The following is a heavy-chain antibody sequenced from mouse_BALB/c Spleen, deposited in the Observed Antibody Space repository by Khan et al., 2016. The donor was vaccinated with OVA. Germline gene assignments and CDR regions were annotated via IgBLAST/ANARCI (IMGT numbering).Heavy chain of an antibody. CDR1: GYTFTNYG. CDR3: ARGASYWYFDV. J-gene: IGHJ1*01. Sequence: QIQLVQSGPELKKPGETVKISCKASGYTFTNYGMNWVKQAPGKGLKWMGWINTYTGKPTYTGDLKGRFAFSLANSASTAYLRLNTLNNEDMAIYFCARGASYWYFDVWGAGTTVTVSS. V-gene: IGHV9-1*02. CDR2: INTYTGKP.